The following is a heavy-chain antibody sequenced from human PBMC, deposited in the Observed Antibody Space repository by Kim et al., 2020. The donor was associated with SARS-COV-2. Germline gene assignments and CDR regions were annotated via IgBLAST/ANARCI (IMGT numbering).Heavy chain of an antibody. Sequence: YADSVKGRVTISRDNAKNSLYLQMNSLRDEDTAVYYCARDTRWRVDVWGQVTTVTVSS. D-gene: IGHD2-15*01. J-gene: IGHJ6*02. CDR3: ARDTRWRVDV. V-gene: IGHV3-48*02.